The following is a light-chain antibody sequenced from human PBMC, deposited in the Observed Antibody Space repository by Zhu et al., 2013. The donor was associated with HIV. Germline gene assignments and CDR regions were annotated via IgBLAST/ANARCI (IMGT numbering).Light chain of an antibody. CDR2: AAS. V-gene: IGKV1-39*01. CDR1: QSISNY. J-gene: IGKJ4*01. CDR3: QKYNSAPLT. Sequence: DIQMTQSPSSLSASVGDRVAITCRASQSISNYLNWYQQKPGKAPNLLIYAASSLQSGVPSRFSGSGSGTDFSLTISSLQPEDVATYYCQKYNSAPLTFGGGTKVEIK.